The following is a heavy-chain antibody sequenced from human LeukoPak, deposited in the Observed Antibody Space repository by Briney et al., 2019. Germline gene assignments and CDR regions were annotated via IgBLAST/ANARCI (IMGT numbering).Heavy chain of an antibody. CDR3: ARDSSGYYFDY. V-gene: IGHV4-30-4*01. CDR1: GGSISSGDYY. D-gene: IGHD3-22*01. J-gene: IGHJ4*02. Sequence: PSETLSLTCTVSGGSISSGDYYWSWIRQPPGKGLEWIGYIYYSGSNYYNPSLKSRVTISVDTSKNQFSLKLSSVTAADTAVYYCARDSSGYYFDYWGQGTLVTVSS. CDR2: IYYSGSN.